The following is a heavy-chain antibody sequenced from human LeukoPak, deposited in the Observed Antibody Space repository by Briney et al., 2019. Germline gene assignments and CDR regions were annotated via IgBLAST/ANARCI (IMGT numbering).Heavy chain of an antibody. V-gene: IGHV1-2*02. CDR2: INPNSGGT. Sequence: ASVKVSCKASGYTFTGYYMHWVRQAPGQGLERMGWINPNSGGTNYAQKFQGRVTMTRDTSISTAYMELSRLRSDDTAVYYCARDVGGYYSAFDYWGQGTLVTVSS. J-gene: IGHJ4*02. CDR3: ARDVGGYYSAFDY. D-gene: IGHD3-22*01. CDR1: GYTFTGYY.